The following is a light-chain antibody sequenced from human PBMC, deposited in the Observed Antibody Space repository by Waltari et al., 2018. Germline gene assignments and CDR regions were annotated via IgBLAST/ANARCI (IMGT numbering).Light chain of an antibody. CDR1: SNNLGDYNL. Sequence: QSALTQPVSVSGSPGPSVTLPCTRTSNNLGDYNLVSWFQHHPDQAPKLLIFYVSKRPSGVSNRFSGSKSGNTASLTISGLQTEDEADYYCCSYSTGGSWMFGGGTKLTVL. V-gene: IGLV2-23*02. CDR3: CSYSTGGSWM. CDR2: YVS. J-gene: IGLJ3*02.